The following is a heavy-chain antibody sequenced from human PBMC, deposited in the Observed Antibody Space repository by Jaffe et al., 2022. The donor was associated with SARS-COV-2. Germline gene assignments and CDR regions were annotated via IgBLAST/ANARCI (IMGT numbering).Heavy chain of an antibody. CDR3: ARALGDCTIGWCLGLPDY. CDR1: GFAFSTFD. V-gene: IGHV3-13*01. D-gene: IGHD2-8*01. CDR2: IRVNGDT. J-gene: IGHJ4*02. Sequence: EVQLVESGGDLVQPGGSLRLSCAASGFAFSTFDVHWVRQATGKGLEWVSVIRVNGDTHYADSVKGRFTISRENARNSMYLQMNGLRAGDTAVYYCARALGDCTIGWCLGLPDYWGQGTLVSVSS.